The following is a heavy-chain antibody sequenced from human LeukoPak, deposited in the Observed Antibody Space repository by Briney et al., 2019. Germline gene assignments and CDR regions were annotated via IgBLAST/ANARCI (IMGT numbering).Heavy chain of an antibody. Sequence: AGGSLRLSCAASGFTFSSYSMNWVRQAPGKGLEWVSSISSSSSYIYYADSVKGRFTISRENAKNSLYLQMNSLRAEDTAVYYCARDVIPTVVTPGFDYWGQGTLVTVSS. CDR2: ISSSSSYI. D-gene: IGHD4-23*01. J-gene: IGHJ4*02. V-gene: IGHV3-21*01. CDR1: GFTFSSYS. CDR3: ARDVIPTVVTPGFDY.